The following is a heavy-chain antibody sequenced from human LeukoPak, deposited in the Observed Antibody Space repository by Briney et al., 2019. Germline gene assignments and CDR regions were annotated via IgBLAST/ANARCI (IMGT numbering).Heavy chain of an antibody. J-gene: IGHJ3*01. CDR3: AWEGGLPDLAM. CDR1: GGSISSYY. V-gene: IGHV4-59*01. D-gene: IGHD5-18*01. Sequence: SETLSLTCAVSGGSISSYYWSWIRQPPGKGLEWIGYIYYSGSTNYNPSLKSRVTISVDTTKNQFTLKLSSVTAADTAVYYCAWEGGLPDLAMGGQGTMVTVSS. CDR2: IYYSGST.